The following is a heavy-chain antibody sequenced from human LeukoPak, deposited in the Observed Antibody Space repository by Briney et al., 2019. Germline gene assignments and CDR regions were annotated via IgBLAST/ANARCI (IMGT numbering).Heavy chain of an antibody. CDR3: ARPGMGSSGWYDYYYYYGMDV. CDR2: IWYDGSNK. V-gene: IGHV3-33*01. Sequence: PGGSLRLSCAASGFTFSSYGMHWVRQAPGKGLEWVAVIWYDGSNKYYADSVKGRFTISRDNSKNTLYLQMNSLRAEDTAVYYCARPGMGSSGWYDYYYYYGMDVWGQGTTVTVS. CDR1: GFTFSSYG. D-gene: IGHD6-19*01. J-gene: IGHJ6*02.